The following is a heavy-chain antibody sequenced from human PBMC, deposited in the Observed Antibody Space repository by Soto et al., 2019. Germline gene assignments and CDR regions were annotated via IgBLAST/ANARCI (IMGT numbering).Heavy chain of an antibody. Sequence: ETLSLTCAVSGGSISSSNWWSWVRQAPGKGPEWISTISSDGSNRHYADSVLGRFTISRDSSRNTVNLLMNRLRVEDTARYFCVSWVSVHFDYWGPGTLVTVSS. CDR2: ISSDGSNR. V-gene: IGHV3-23*01. D-gene: IGHD2-8*01. CDR1: GGSISSSN. CDR3: VSWVSVHFDY. J-gene: IGHJ4*02.